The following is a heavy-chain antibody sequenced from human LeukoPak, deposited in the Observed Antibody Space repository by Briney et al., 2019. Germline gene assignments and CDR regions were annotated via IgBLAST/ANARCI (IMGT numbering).Heavy chain of an antibody. V-gene: IGHV3-23*01. Sequence: GGSLRLSCAASGFTFSTYAMNWVRQAPGKGLEWVSGISGSGGSTYYADSVKGRFTISRDNSKNTLYLQMNSLRAEDTAVYYCAKGRRYYGDYLDYWGQGTLVTVSS. CDR1: GFTFSTYA. J-gene: IGHJ4*02. D-gene: IGHD4-17*01. CDR2: ISGSGGST. CDR3: AKGRRYYGDYLDY.